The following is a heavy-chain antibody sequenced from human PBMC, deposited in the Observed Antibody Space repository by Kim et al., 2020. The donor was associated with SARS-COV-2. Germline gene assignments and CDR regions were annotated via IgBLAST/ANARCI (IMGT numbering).Heavy chain of an antibody. J-gene: IGHJ4*02. Sequence: YADSVKGRFTSSRDNAKKSLYLQMNSLRAEDTAVYYCASDSIAAAGTGLDYWGQGTLVTVSS. CDR3: ASDSIAAAGTGLDY. V-gene: IGHV3-11*04. D-gene: IGHD6-13*01.